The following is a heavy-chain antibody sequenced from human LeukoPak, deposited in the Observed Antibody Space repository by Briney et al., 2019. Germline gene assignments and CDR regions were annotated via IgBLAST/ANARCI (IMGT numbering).Heavy chain of an antibody. V-gene: IGHV3-49*04. D-gene: IGHD6-13*01. CDR3: TRYPCIAAARRCSYYYYMDV. CDR2: IRSKAYGGTT. Sequence: HPGGSLRLSCAASGFTFSSYAMSWVRQAPGKGLEWVGFIRSKAYGGTTEYAASVKGRFTISRDDSKSIAYLQMNSLKTEDTAVYYCTRYPCIAAARRCSYYYYMDVWGKGTTVTISS. CDR1: GFTFSSYA. J-gene: IGHJ6*03.